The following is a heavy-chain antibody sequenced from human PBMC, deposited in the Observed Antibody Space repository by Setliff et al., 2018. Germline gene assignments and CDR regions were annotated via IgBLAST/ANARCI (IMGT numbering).Heavy chain of an antibody. CDR3: ATLLANYGSGMDV. D-gene: IGHD3-10*01. Sequence: SETLSLTCTVSGGSISSGSYYWSWIRQPAGKGLEWIGHIYTSGSTNYNPSLKSRVTISVDTSKNQFSLKVNSVTAADTAVYYCATLLANYGSGMDVWGQGTTVTVSS. CDR1: GGSISSGSYY. CDR2: IYTSGST. J-gene: IGHJ6*02. V-gene: IGHV4-61*09.